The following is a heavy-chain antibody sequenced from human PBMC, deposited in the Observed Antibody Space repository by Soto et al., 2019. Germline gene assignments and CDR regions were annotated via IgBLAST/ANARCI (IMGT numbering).Heavy chain of an antibody. CDR2: IYYSGST. V-gene: IGHV4-31*03. CDR1: GGSISSGGYY. J-gene: IGHJ3*02. D-gene: IGHD2-15*01. Sequence: QVQLQESGPGLVKPSQTLSLTCTVSGGSISSGGYYWSWIRQHPGKGLEWIGYIYYSGSTYYNPSLKSRVTISVDTSKNQFSLKLSSVTAADTAVYYCARDSDGSIAYCSGGSCKTPDAFDIWGQGTMVTVSS. CDR3: ARDSDGSIAYCSGGSCKTPDAFDI.